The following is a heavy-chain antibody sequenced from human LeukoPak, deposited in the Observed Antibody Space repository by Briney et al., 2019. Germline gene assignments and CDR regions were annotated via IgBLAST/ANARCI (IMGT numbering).Heavy chain of an antibody. CDR1: GGSFSGYY. J-gene: IGHJ5*02. CDR3: ASLHGIALFDP. CDR2: INHSGST. Sequence: SETLSLTCAVYGGSFSGYYWSWIRQPPGKGLEWIGEINHSGSTNYNPSLKSRVTISVDTSKNRFSLKLSSVTAADTAVYYCASLHGIALFDPWGQGTLVTVSS. D-gene: IGHD2-15*01. V-gene: IGHV4-34*01.